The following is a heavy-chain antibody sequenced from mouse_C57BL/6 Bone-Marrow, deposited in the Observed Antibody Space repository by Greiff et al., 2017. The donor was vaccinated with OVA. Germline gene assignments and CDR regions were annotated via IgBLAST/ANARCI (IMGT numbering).Heavy chain of an antibody. J-gene: IGHJ4*01. V-gene: IGHV5-4*01. Sequence: EVHLVESGGGLVKPGGSLKLSCAASGFTFSSYAMSWVRQTPEKRLEWVATISDGGSYTYYPDNVKGRFTISRDNAKNNLYLQMSHLKSEDTAMYYCARAAVVPYAMDYWGQGTSVTVSS. D-gene: IGHD1-1*01. CDR1: GFTFSSYA. CDR3: ARAAVVPYAMDY. CDR2: ISDGGSYT.